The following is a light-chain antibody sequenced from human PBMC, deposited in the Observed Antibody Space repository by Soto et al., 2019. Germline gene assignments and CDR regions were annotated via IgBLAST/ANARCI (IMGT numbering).Light chain of an antibody. Sequence: QSVLTQPPSASGTPGQRVTISCSGGSSNIKTNGVSWYQQVPGAAPKLLIYSNNQRPSGAPDRFSGSKSGTSASLAISGRQSEYEATYHCATWDESLNGLIFGGGTKLTVL. CDR2: SNN. J-gene: IGLJ2*01. V-gene: IGLV1-44*01. CDR1: SSNIKTNG. CDR3: ATWDESLNGLI.